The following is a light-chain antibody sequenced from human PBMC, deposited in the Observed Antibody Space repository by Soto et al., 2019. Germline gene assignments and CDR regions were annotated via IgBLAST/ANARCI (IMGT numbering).Light chain of an antibody. J-gene: IGKJ5*01. CDR2: DAS. Sequence: DIQMTQSPSSLSASVGDRVTITCRTSQSISSYLNWYQQKPGKAPKLLIYDASSLQSRFPSRVSGSGSGTDFTHTISSLHAEDFATYFCQQSSSIPITFGQGTRLEI. V-gene: IGKV1-39*01. CDR1: QSISSY. CDR3: QQSSSIPIT.